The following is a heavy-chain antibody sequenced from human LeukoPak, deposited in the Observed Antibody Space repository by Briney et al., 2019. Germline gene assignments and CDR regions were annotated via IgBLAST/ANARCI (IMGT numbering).Heavy chain of an antibody. CDR3: ARPDIVVVPRAFDI. CDR1: GYNFANYW. D-gene: IGHD2-2*01. CDR2: IYPGDSDT. Sequence: GESLKISCQGSGYNFANYWIGWVRQIPGEGLEWMGIIYPGDSDTTYSPSFQGPVTISVDKSISTAYLQWSSLKASDTAVYYCARPDIVVVPRAFDIWGQGTMVTVSS. V-gene: IGHV5-51*01. J-gene: IGHJ3*02.